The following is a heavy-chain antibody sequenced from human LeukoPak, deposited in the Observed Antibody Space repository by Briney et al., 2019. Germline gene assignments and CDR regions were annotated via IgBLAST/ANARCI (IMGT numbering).Heavy chain of an antibody. CDR2: ISGSGGST. CDR3: AKKQRGYDYSGGSYPTPDAFDI. Sequence: GGSLRLSCAASGFTFSSYAMSWVRQAPGKGLEWVSAISGSGGSTYYADSVKGRFTISRDNSKNTLYLQMNSLRAEDTAVYYCAKKQRGYDYSGGSYPTPDAFDIWGQGTMVTVSS. CDR1: GFTFSSYA. J-gene: IGHJ3*02. D-gene: IGHD5-12*01. V-gene: IGHV3-23*01.